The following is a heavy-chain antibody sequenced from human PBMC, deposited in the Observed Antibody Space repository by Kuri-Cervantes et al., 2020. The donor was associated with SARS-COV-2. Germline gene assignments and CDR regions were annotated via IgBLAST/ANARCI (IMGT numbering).Heavy chain of an antibody. CDR1: GYTFTCYG. CDR3: ARVGLMITFGGVIVIPPDY. CDR2: ISAYNGNT. J-gene: IGHJ4*02. D-gene: IGHD3-16*02. Sequence: ASVKVSCKASGYTFTCYGISWVRQAPGQGLEWMGWISAYNGNTNYAQKLQGRVTMTTDTSTSTAYMELRSLRSDDTAVYYCARVGLMITFGGVIVIPPDYWGQGTLVTVSS. V-gene: IGHV1-18*01.